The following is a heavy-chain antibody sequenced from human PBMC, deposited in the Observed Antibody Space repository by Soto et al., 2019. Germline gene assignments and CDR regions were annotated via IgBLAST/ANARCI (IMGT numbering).Heavy chain of an antibody. J-gene: IGHJ4*02. CDR3: ARGWDYYDSSGYNWADY. CDR1: RRSFSCYY. V-gene: IGHV4-34*01. Sequence: PLETLSLRFPVYRRSFSCYYLTGIRQPPGKGLELIGEINRTXSTNYNPCLKSRVTISVDTSKNQFSLKMSSVTAADTAVYYCARGWDYYDSSGYNWADYGGQGTLVTVSS. D-gene: IGHD3-22*01. CDR2: INRTXST.